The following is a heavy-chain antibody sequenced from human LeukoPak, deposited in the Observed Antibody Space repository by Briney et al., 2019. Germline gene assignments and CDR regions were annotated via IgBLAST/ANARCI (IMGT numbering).Heavy chain of an antibody. CDR2: IYYSGST. V-gene: IGHV4-59*01. D-gene: IGHD5-24*01. CDR1: GGSISSYY. CDR3: AREWLQRGWFPAAGYYYYMDV. Sequence: SETLSLTCTVSGGSISSYYWSWIRQPPGKGLEWIGYIYYSGSTNYNPSLKSRVTISVDTSKNQFSLKLSSVTAADTAVYYCAREWLQRGWFPAAGYYYYMDVWGKGTTVTVSS. J-gene: IGHJ6*03.